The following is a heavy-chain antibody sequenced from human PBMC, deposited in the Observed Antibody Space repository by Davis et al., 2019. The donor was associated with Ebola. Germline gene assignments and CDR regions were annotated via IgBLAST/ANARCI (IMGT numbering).Heavy chain of an antibody. V-gene: IGHV4-61*01. J-gene: IGHJ5*02. Sequence: GSLRLSCTVSGGSVSSGSYYWSWIRQPPGKGLEWIGYIYYSGSTNYNPSLKSRVTISVDTSKNQFSLKLSSVTAADTAVYYCARVGYDFWSGYYTGNWFDPWGQGTLVTVSS. CDR2: IYYSGST. D-gene: IGHD3-3*01. CDR3: ARVGYDFWSGYYTGNWFDP. CDR1: GGSVSSGSYY.